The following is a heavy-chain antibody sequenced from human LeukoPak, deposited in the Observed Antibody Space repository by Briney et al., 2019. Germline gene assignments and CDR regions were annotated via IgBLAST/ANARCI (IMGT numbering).Heavy chain of an antibody. D-gene: IGHD1-14*01. J-gene: IGHJ4*02. V-gene: IGHV3-7*01. CDR2: IRHDGSQT. CDR1: GFIFTDSW. CDR3: ATGANLFQF. Sequence: GGSLRLSCAASGFIFTDSWMSWVRQAPGKGLEWVANIRHDGSQTYYLDSVKGRFTISRDNAKNEVYLEMNNLRGADTAVYYCATGANLFQFWGQGTLVAVSS.